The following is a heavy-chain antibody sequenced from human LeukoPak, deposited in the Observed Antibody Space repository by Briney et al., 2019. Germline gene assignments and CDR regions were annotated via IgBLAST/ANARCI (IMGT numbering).Heavy chain of an antibody. J-gene: IGHJ6*02. CDR2: IIPIFGIA. D-gene: IGHD1-1*01. CDR3: ARRNEDYYYGMDV. V-gene: IGHV1-69*04. Sequence: ASVKVSCKASGGTFSSYAISWERLAPGQGLEWMGRIIPIFGIANYAQKFQGRVTITADKSTSTAYMELSSLRSEDTAVYYCARRNEDYYYGMDVWGQGTTVTVSS. CDR1: GGTFSSYA.